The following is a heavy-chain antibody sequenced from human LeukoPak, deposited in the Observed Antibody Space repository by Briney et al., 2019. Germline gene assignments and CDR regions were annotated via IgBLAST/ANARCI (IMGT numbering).Heavy chain of an antibody. J-gene: IGHJ4*02. Sequence: ASVKVSCKAFGYNLTNYYVHWVRQAPGHGLEWMGGINPSGGSTSYAQKFQGRITVTRDTYTNTVYMDLSSLRSEDTATYYCARGAPTTRIGAGRFDYWGQGSLLTVAS. CDR2: INPSGGST. CDR1: GYNLTNYY. CDR3: ARGAPTTRIGAGRFDY. D-gene: IGHD5-12*01. V-gene: IGHV1-46*01.